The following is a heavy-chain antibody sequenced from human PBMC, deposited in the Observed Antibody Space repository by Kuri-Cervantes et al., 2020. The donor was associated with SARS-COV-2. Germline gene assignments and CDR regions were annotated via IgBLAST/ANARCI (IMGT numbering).Heavy chain of an antibody. J-gene: IGHJ4*02. Sequence: GSLRLSCTVSGGSISSSSYYWGWIRQPPGKGLEWIGSIYHSGSTNYNPSLKSRVTISVDKSKNQFSLKLSSVTAADTAVYYCARGDRNYFDYWGQGTLVTVSS. CDR3: ARGDRNYFDY. V-gene: IGHV4-39*07. CDR1: GGSISSSSYY. CDR2: IYHSGST.